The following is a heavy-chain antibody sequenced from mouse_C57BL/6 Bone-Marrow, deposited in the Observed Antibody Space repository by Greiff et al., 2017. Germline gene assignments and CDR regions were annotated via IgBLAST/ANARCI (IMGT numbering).Heavy chain of an antibody. Sequence: EVHLVESGGDLVKPGGSLKLSCAASGFTFSSYGMSWVRQTPDKRLEWVATISSGGSYTYYPDSVKGRFTISRDNAKNTLYLQMSSLKSEDTAMYYCARRGYYYGSSPWYFDVWGTGTTVTVSS. V-gene: IGHV5-6*01. J-gene: IGHJ1*03. CDR3: ARRGYYYGSSPWYFDV. CDR1: GFTFSSYG. CDR2: ISSGGSYT. D-gene: IGHD1-1*01.